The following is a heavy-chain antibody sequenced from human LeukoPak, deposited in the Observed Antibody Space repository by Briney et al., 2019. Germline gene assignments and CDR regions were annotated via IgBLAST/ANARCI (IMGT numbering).Heavy chain of an antibody. V-gene: IGHV4-34*01. CDR2: INHSGST. CDR1: AGSFSGYY. D-gene: IGHD2-2*01. Sequence: SETLSLTCAVYAGSFSGYYWSWIRQPPGKGLEWIGEINHSGSTNYNPSLKSRVTISVDTSKNQFSLKLSSVTAADTAVYYCARSVVVPAASPRNDAFDIWGQGTMVTVSS. J-gene: IGHJ3*02. CDR3: ARSVVVPAASPRNDAFDI.